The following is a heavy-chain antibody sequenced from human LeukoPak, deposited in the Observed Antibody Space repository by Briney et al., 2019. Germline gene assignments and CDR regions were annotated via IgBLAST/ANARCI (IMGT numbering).Heavy chain of an antibody. V-gene: IGHV4-34*01. D-gene: IGHD6-19*01. CDR1: GGSFSGYY. Sequence: SETLSLTCAVYGGSFSGYYWSWIRQPPGKGLEWIGEINHSGSTNYNPSLKSRVTMSVDTSKTQFSLKVSSVTAADTGVYYCARAPEFSSGWLLDYWGQGSLVTVSS. J-gene: IGHJ4*02. CDR2: INHSGST. CDR3: ARAPEFSSGWLLDY.